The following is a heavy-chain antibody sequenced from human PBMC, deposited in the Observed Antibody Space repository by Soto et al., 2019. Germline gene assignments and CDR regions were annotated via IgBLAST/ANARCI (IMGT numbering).Heavy chain of an antibody. CDR2: ISYDGSNK. V-gene: IGHV3-30*18. Sequence: SCKVSGDTLPEFSMHWVRQAPGKGLEWVAVISYDGSNKYYADSVKGRFTISRDNSKNTLYLQMNSLRAEDTAVYYCAKESGNYYDSSGSYYFDYWGQGTLVTVSS. J-gene: IGHJ4*02. CDR3: AKESGNYYDSSGSYYFDY. CDR1: GDTLPEFS. D-gene: IGHD3-22*01.